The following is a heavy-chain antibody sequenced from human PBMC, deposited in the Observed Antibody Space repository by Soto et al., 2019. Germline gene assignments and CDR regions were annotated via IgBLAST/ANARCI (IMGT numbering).Heavy chain of an antibody. CDR3: ARPVGYSYSKGYYFDY. Sequence: SETLSLTWTVSGGSISSVSYYWGWIRQPPGKGLEWIGSIYYSGSTYYNPSLKSRVTISVDTSKNQFSLKLSSVTAADTAVYYCARPVGYSYSKGYYFDYWGQGTLVTVSS. CDR2: IYYSGST. J-gene: IGHJ4*02. V-gene: IGHV4-39*01. D-gene: IGHD5-18*01. CDR1: GGSISSVSYY.